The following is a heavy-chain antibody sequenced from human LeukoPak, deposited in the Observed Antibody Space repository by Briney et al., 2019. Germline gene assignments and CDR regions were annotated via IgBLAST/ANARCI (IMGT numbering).Heavy chain of an antibody. Sequence: GGSLRLSCAASGFTFSSYAMSWVRQAPGKGLEWVSAISGSGGNTYYPDSVKGRFTISRDNSKNTLYLQMNSLRAEDTAVYYCAKDQVGGPLYYFDYWGQGTLVTVSS. CDR3: AKDQVGGPLYYFDY. J-gene: IGHJ4*02. CDR2: ISGSGGNT. D-gene: IGHD3-16*01. CDR1: GFTFSSYA. V-gene: IGHV3-23*01.